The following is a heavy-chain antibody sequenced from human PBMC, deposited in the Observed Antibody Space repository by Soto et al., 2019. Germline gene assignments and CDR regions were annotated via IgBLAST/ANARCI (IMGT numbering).Heavy chain of an antibody. CDR2: IYYSGST. CDR3: ARVVTMLFHPPYYFDY. Sequence: SETLSLTCTVSGGSVSSGSYYWSWIRQPPGKGLEWIGYIYYSGSTNYNPSLKSRVTISVDTSKNQFSLKLSSVTAADTAVYYXARVVTMLFHPPYYFDYWGQGTLVTVSS. V-gene: IGHV4-61*01. J-gene: IGHJ4*02. D-gene: IGHD2-8*01. CDR1: GGSVSSGSYY.